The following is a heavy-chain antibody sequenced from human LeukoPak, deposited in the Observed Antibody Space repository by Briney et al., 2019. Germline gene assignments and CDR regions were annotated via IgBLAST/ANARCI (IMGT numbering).Heavy chain of an antibody. CDR2: VYYSGNT. J-gene: IGHJ4*02. V-gene: IGHV4-39*01. CDR3: ARHVALHCTSSSCYELDY. D-gene: IGHD2-2*01. Sequence: SETLSLTCTVSGGSISSSSYYWGWMRQPPGKGLEWIGNVYYSGNTYYNPSLKSRVTISVDTSKTQFTLNLSSVTAADTAVYYCARHVALHCTSSSCYELDYWGQGTLVTVSS. CDR1: GGSISSSSYY.